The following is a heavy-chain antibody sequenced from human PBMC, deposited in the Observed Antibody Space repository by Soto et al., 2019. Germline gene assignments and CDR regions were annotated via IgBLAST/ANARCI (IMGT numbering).Heavy chain of an antibody. D-gene: IGHD2-8*02. J-gene: IGHJ1*01. CDR2: FDPEDGET. CDR1: GYTLTELS. V-gene: IGHV1-24*01. CDR3: ATVDYWAEYFHH. Sequence: ASVKVSCKVSGYTLTELSMHWVRQAPGKGLEWMGGFDPEDGETIYAQKFQGRVTMTEDTSTDTAYMELSSLRSEDTAVYYCATVDYWAEYFHHWGQGTLVTVSS.